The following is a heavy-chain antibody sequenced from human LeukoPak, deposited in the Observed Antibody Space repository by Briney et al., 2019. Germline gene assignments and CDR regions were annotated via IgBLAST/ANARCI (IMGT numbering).Heavy chain of an antibody. J-gene: IGHJ5*02. D-gene: IGHD6-13*01. Sequence: ASVKVSCKVSGYTLTELSMHWVRQAPGKGLEWMGGFDPEDGETIYAQKFQGRVTMTEDTSTDTAYMELSSLRSEDTAVYYCATGGLRAAAANNWFDPWGQGTLVTVS. CDR3: ATGGLRAAAANNWFDP. CDR1: GYTLTELS. CDR2: FDPEDGET. V-gene: IGHV1-24*01.